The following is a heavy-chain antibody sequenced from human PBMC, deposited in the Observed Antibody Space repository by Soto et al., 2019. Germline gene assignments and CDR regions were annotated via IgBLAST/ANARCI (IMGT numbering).Heavy chain of an antibody. CDR2: IYTSGST. Sequence: QVQLQESGPGLVKPSETLSLTCTVSGGSISSYYWSWIRQPAGKGLEWIGRIYTSGSTNYNPSLKSRVPMSVDTAKNQFSLKLSSVTAADTAVYYCARGARITIFGVVTRSYYYYCGMDVWGQGTTVTVSS. CDR3: ARGARITIFGVVTRSYYYYCGMDV. V-gene: IGHV4-4*07. CDR1: GGSISSYY. J-gene: IGHJ6*02. D-gene: IGHD3-3*01.